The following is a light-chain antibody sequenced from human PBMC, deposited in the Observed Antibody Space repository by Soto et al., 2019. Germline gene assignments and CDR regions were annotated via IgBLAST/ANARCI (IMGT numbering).Light chain of an antibody. J-gene: IGLJ2*01. CDR2: SDN. CDR3: AAWDVSLVV. Sequence: QSVLTQPPSASGAPGQRVTISCSGSSSNIGTNTVIWYQQLPGAAPKLLINSDNQRLSGVPDRFSGSKSGTSASLAISGLQAEDEADYYCAAWDVSLVVFGGGTQLTVL. V-gene: IGLV1-44*01. CDR1: SSNIGTNT.